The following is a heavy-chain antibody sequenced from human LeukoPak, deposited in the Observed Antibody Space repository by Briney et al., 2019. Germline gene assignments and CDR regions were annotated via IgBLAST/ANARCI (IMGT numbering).Heavy chain of an antibody. V-gene: IGHV3-23*01. CDR1: GFTLSSCT. J-gene: IGHJ4*02. D-gene: IGHD2-8*01. Sequence: GGSLRLSCAASGFTLSSCTMGWVRQAPGKGLEWVSTISSGGSTYYPDSMKGRFTISRGNSKNTLYLQMNSLRGEDTAVYYCAKGGVMGARETDYWGQGTLVTVSS. CDR2: ISSGGST. CDR3: AKGGVMGARETDY.